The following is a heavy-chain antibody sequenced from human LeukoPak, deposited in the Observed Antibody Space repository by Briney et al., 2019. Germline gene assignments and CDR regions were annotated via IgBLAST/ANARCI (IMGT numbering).Heavy chain of an antibody. D-gene: IGHD6-19*01. CDR1: GGSFSGYY. CDR3: ARKYSSGWYPDY. CDR2: INHSGST. Sequence: SETLSLTCAVYGGSFSGYYWSWIRQPPGKGPEWIGEINHSGSTNYNPSLKSRVTISVDTSKNQFSLKLSSVTAADTAVYYCARKYSSGWYPDYWGQGTLVTVSS. V-gene: IGHV4-34*01. J-gene: IGHJ4*02.